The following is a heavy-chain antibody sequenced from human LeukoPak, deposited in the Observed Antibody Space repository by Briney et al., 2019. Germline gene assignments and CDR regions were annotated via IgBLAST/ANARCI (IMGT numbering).Heavy chain of an antibody. CDR2: ISGDGYST. Sequence: GRSLRLSCAASGFTFDDYATHWVRQAPGKGLQWVSLISGDGYSTYYADSVKGRFTISRDNSKNSLYLQMNSLRTEDTALYYCAKGRVGGYDAPLDYWGQGTLVTVSS. V-gene: IGHV3-43*02. CDR3: AKGRVGGYDAPLDY. CDR1: GFTFDDYA. D-gene: IGHD5-12*01. J-gene: IGHJ4*02.